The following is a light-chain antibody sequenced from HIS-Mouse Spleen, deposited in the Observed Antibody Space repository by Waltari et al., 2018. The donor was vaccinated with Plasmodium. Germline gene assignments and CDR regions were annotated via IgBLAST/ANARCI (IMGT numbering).Light chain of an antibody. Sequence: QSALTQPPSASGSPGQSVTISCTGTSSAVGGYNYVSWYQQHPGKAPKLMIYEVSKRPSGVPDRFSGLQAEDEADYYCSSYAGSNNLVFGGGTKLTVL. CDR2: EVS. CDR1: SSAVGGYNY. CDR3: SSYAGSNNLV. J-gene: IGLJ2*01. V-gene: IGLV2-8*01.